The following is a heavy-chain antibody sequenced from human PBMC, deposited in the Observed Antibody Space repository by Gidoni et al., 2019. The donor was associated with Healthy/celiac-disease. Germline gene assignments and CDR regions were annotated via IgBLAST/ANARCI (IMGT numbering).Heavy chain of an antibody. CDR2: ISAYNGNT. CDR1: GYTCTSYG. D-gene: IGHD3-22*01. Sequence: QVQLVQSGAEVKKPGDSVKVSCKASGYTCTSYGISWVRQAPGQGLEWMGWISAYNGNTNYAQKLQGRVTMTTDTSTSTAYMELRSLRSDDTAVYYCARVTMIVVVTYYYGMDVWGQGTTVTVSS. V-gene: IGHV1-18*01. CDR3: ARVTMIVVVTYYYGMDV. J-gene: IGHJ6*02.